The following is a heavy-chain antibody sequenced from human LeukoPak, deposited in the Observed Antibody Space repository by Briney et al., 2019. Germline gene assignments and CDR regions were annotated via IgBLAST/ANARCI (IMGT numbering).Heavy chain of an antibody. D-gene: IGHD3-22*01. V-gene: IGHV4-59*08. Sequence: SETLSLTCTVSGGSTSSYYWSWIRQPPGKGLEWIGYIYYSGSTNYNPSLKSRVTISVDTSKNQFSLKLSSVTAADTAVYYCARHESGYDAFDIWGQGTMVTVSS. CDR2: IYYSGST. CDR3: ARHESGYDAFDI. J-gene: IGHJ3*02. CDR1: GGSTSSYY.